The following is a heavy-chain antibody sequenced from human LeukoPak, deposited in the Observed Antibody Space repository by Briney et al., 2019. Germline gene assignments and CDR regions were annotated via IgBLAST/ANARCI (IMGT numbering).Heavy chain of an antibody. CDR3: ALGGTYFDY. Sequence: GGSLRLSCAASGFTFSSYSMNWVRQAPGKGLEGVSSISSSSRYIYYADSVKGRFTISRDNAKNSVYLHMNSLRADDTAVYYCALGGTYFDYWGQGTLVTVSS. D-gene: IGHD3-16*01. CDR2: ISSSSRYI. J-gene: IGHJ4*02. V-gene: IGHV3-21*06. CDR1: GFTFSSYS.